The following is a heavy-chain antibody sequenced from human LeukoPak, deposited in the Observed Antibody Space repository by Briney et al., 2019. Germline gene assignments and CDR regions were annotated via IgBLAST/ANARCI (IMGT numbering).Heavy chain of an antibody. Sequence: SQTLSLTCAISGDSVPSDRAAWNWIRQSPSRGLEWLGRTYYRSKWFDEYAVSVKSRITIKPDTSRNQFSLHLNSVTPEDTAVYFCARTTVYDGSKYYGLDVWGQGTTVTVSS. CDR3: ARTTVYDGSKYYGLDV. CDR1: GDSVPSDRAA. D-gene: IGHD5/OR15-5a*01. J-gene: IGHJ6*02. CDR2: TYYRSKWFD. V-gene: IGHV6-1*01.